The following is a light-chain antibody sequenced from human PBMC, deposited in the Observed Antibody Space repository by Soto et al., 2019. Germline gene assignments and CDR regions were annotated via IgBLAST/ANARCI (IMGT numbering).Light chain of an antibody. J-gene: IGLJ1*01. Sequence: QSVLTQPASVSGSPGQSITISCTGTSSDVGGYNYVSWYQQHPGKAPKLMIYDVTYRPSGVSNRFSGSKSGTTASLTLSGLQAEHEADYYCSSYTSTSTYVFGTGTKVTVL. CDR3: SSYTSTSTYV. CDR1: SSDVGGYNY. CDR2: DVT. V-gene: IGLV2-14*01.